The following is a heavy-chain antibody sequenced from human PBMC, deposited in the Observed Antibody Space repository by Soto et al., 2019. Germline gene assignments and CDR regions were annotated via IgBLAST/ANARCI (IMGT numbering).Heavy chain of an antibody. CDR1: GGSISSYY. CDR3: ARSSSSTTIGGKYYFDY. Sequence: PSETLSLTCTVSGGSISSYYWSWIRQPAGKGLEWIGRIYTSGSTNYNPSLKSRVTMSVDTSKNQFSLKLSSVTAADTAVYYCARSSSSTTIGGKYYFDYWGQGTLVTRLL. J-gene: IGHJ4*02. V-gene: IGHV4-4*07. D-gene: IGHD2-2*01. CDR2: IYTSGST.